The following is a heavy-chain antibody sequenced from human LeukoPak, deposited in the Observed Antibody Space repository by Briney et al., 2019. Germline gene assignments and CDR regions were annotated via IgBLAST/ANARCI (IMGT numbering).Heavy chain of an antibody. D-gene: IGHD6-19*01. Sequence: GGSLRLSCAASGFTFSSYAMHWVRQAPGKGLEWVAVISYDGSNKYYADSVKGRFTISRDNAKNSLYLQINSLSAEDTAMYYCATSRRASDWYIADYWGQGTLVTVSS. CDR3: ATSRRASDWYIADY. V-gene: IGHV3-30*04. CDR2: ISYDGSNK. CDR1: GFTFSSYA. J-gene: IGHJ4*02.